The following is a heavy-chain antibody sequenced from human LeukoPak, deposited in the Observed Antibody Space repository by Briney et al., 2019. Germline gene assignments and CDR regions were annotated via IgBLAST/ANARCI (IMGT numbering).Heavy chain of an antibody. V-gene: IGHV1-2*02. CDR3: ARDLYYYGSGSYYFDY. CDR1: GYTFTDFY. Sequence: ASVKVSCKASGYTFTDFYMHWVRQAPGQGLEWMGWINPDSGGTNYAQKFQGRITMTRDTSISTAYMELSRLRSDDTAVYYCARDLYYYGSGSYYFDYWGQGTLVTVSS. J-gene: IGHJ4*02. CDR2: INPDSGGT. D-gene: IGHD3-10*01.